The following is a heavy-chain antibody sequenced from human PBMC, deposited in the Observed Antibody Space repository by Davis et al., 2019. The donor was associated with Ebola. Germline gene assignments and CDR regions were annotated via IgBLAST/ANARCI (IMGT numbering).Heavy chain of an antibody. Sequence: PGGSLRLSCAASGFTFSGSAMHWARQASGKGLEWVGRIRSKANSYATAYAASVKGRLTISRDDSKNTAYLQMNSLKTEDTAVYYCTSDYYYDSSGYSDYWGQGTLVTVSS. D-gene: IGHD3-22*01. CDR3: TSDYYYDSSGYSDY. J-gene: IGHJ4*02. CDR2: IRSKANSYAT. CDR1: GFTFSGSA. V-gene: IGHV3-73*01.